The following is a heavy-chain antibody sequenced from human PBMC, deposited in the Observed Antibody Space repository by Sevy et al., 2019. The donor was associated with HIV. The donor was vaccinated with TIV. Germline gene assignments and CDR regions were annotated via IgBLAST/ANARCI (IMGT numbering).Heavy chain of an antibody. J-gene: IGHJ4*02. D-gene: IGHD5-12*01. V-gene: IGHV3-15*07. Sequence: GGSLRLSCAASGFTLNKAWMNWVRQAPGKGLEWVGRIKSETDGGTTDYAERVKGRFSISRDDSKNKMYLQMNSLKIEDTAVYYCSMEDGYNYFDYWGQGALVTVSS. CDR2: IKSETDGGTT. CDR3: SMEDGYNYFDY. CDR1: GFTLNKAW.